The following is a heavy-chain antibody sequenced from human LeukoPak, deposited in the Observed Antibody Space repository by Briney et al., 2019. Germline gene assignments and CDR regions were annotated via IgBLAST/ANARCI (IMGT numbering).Heavy chain of an antibody. CDR3: AKDGGATTTYYFDY. Sequence: PGGSLRLSCAASGFTFSSYGMHWVRQAPGKGLEWVAFIRYDGSNKYYADSVKGRFTISRDNSKNTLYLQMNSLRAADTAVYYCAKDGGATTTYYFDYWGQGTLVTVSS. CDR2: IRYDGSNK. CDR1: GFTFSSYG. V-gene: IGHV3-30*02. J-gene: IGHJ4*02. D-gene: IGHD1-26*01.